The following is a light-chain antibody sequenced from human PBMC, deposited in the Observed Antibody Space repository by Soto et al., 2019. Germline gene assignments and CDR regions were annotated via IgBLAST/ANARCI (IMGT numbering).Light chain of an antibody. CDR3: QQYGDSPYT. CDR2: VAS. Sequence: EIVLTQSPGTLSLSPGESATLSCRASPSVRSSYLAWYKKKPGLAPRLLIYVASSRSTGIPDRFSGRESGTDFTLTDSRLETEDCAMYYCQQYGDSPYTFGQGTKLVIK. J-gene: IGKJ2*01. CDR1: PSVRSSY. V-gene: IGKV3-20*01.